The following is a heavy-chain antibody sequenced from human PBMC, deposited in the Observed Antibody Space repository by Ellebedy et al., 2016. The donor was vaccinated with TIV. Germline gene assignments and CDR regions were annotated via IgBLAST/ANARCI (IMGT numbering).Heavy chain of an antibody. CDR3: ARNAVGEGATLGY. CDR2: IWYDGSTK. CDR1: GFPFSSYG. D-gene: IGHD1-26*01. Sequence: SLKISCAASGFPFSSYGMHWVRQAPGQGLEWVAVIWYDGSTKYYADSVKGRFTISRDNSKNTLYLQMNSLRAEDTAVYYCARNAVGEGATLGYWGQGTLVTDSS. V-gene: IGHV3-33*01. J-gene: IGHJ4*02.